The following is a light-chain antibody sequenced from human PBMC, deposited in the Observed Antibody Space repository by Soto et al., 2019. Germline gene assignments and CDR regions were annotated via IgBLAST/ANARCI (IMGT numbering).Light chain of an antibody. Sequence: QSALTQPASVSGSPGQSITLSCTGTSSDVGAYNYVSWYQQHPGKAPKLMIYDVSNRPSGVSNRFSGSKSGNTASLTISGLQGEDVADYYCSSYRSSETLVFGTGAMLTVL. V-gene: IGLV2-14*03. CDR2: DVS. CDR1: SSDVGAYNY. J-gene: IGLJ1*01. CDR3: SSYRSSETLV.